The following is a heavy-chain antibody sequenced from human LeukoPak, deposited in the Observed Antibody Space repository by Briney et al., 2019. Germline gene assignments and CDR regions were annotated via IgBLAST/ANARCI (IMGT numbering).Heavy chain of an antibody. CDR3: ARERYSSGWYSDY. V-gene: IGHV3-66*02. CDR2: IYSGCRT. J-gene: IGHJ4*02. Sequence: GGSLRLSCAASGFTVSSNYMSWVRQAPGKGLEWVSVIYSGCRTYYADSVKGRFTISRDNSKNTLYLQMNSLRAEDTAVYYCARERYSSGWYSDYWGQGTLVTVSS. CDR1: GFTVSSNY. D-gene: IGHD6-19*01.